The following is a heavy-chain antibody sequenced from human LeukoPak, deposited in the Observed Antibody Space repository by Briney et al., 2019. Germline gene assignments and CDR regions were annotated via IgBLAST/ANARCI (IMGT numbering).Heavy chain of an antibody. V-gene: IGHV3-11*04. J-gene: IGHJ4*02. CDR1: GFTFSDYY. CDR3: ASSPDIVVVTAIVN. CDR2: ISSSGSTI. Sequence: GGSLRLSCAASGFTFSDYYMSWIRQAPGKGLEWVSYISSSGSTIYYADSVKGRFTISRDNAKNSLYLQMNSLRAEDTAVYYCASSPDIVVVTAIVNWGQGTLVTVSS. D-gene: IGHD2-21*02.